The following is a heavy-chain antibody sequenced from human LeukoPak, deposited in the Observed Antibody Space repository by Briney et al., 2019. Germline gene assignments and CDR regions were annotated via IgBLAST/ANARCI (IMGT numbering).Heavy chain of an antibody. V-gene: IGHV3-23*01. D-gene: IGHD6-13*01. J-gene: IGHJ6*03. CDR3: ARKREEYSSSWYSDYYYYYVDV. CDR1: GFTFSSYA. CDR2: ISGSGGST. Sequence: GGSLRLSCAASGFTFSSYAMSWVRQAPGKGLEWVSAISGSGGSTYYADSVKGRFTTSRDNSKNTLYLQMNSLRAEDTAVYYCARKREEYSSSWYSDYYYYYVDVWGKGTTVTVSS.